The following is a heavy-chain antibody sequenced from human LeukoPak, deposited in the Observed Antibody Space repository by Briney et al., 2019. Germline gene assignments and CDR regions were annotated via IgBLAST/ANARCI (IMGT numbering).Heavy chain of an antibody. D-gene: IGHD3-16*01. CDR1: GFPFSSFW. Sequence: GGSLSLSCAASGFPFSSFWMNWVRQTPGRGLEWLANIRPDGSEQYYVDSVRGRFTISRDNAKNSVYLDMNNLRVDDTGVYYCSGRDSRGSPWAHWGQGAVVSVSS. CDR3: SGRDSRGSPWAH. V-gene: IGHV3-7*01. J-gene: IGHJ4*02. CDR2: IRPDGSEQ.